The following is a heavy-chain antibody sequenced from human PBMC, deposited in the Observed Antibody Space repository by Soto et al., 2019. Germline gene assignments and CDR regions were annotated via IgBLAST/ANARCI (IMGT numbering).Heavy chain of an antibody. CDR3: ARAGYSYGYFDY. D-gene: IGHD5-18*01. V-gene: IGHV3-74*01. J-gene: IGHJ4*02. CDR2: INSDGSIT. CDR1: GFTFSSYW. Sequence: PGGSLRLSCAASGFTFSSYWMHWVRQAPGKGLVWVSRINSDGSITSYADSVKGRFTISRDNAKNTLYLQMNSLRAEDTAVYYCARAGYSYGYFDYWGQGTLVTVSS.